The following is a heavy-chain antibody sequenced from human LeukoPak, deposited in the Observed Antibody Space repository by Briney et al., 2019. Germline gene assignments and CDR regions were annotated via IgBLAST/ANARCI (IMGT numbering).Heavy chain of an antibody. D-gene: IGHD3-22*01. CDR3: ARDRDYDSSGYYYNDY. J-gene: IGHJ4*02. Sequence: GGSLRLSCAASGFTVSSNYMSWVRQAPGKGLEWVSVIYSGGSTYYADSVTGPFTISRDNSKNTLYLQMNSLRAEDTAVYYCARDRDYDSSGYYYNDYWGQGTLVTVSS. CDR1: GFTVSSNY. V-gene: IGHV3-66*02. CDR2: IYSGGST.